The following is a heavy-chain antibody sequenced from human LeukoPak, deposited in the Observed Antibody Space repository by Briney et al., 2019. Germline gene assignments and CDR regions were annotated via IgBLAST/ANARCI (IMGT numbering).Heavy chain of an antibody. D-gene: IGHD1-26*01. V-gene: IGHV3-48*02. CDR2: ISSISTII. J-gene: IGHJ4*02. Sequence: GGSLRLSCAASGFTFNSFSMNWVRQPPGKGLEWVSYISSISTIIYYAGSVKGRFTISRDNAKNSLYLQMNSLRDEDTAVYYCARDLHSGAYTFDYWGQGTLVTVSS. CDR3: ARDLHSGAYTFDY. CDR1: GFTFNSFS.